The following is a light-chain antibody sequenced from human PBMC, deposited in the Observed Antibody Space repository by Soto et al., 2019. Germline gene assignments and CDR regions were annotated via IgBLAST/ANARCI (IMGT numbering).Light chain of an antibody. CDR3: QQRSNWPPTWT. Sequence: EIVMTQSPASLSLSPGERATLSCRASHTISSSYLAWYQQKPGQAPRLLIYDASNRATGIPARFSGSGSGTDFTLTISSLEPEDFAVYYCQQRSNWPPTWTFGQGTKVDI. V-gene: IGKV3D-20*02. CDR1: HTISSSY. J-gene: IGKJ1*01. CDR2: DAS.